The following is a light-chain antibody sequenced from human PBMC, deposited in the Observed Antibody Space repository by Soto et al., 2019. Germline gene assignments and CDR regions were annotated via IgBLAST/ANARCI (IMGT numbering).Light chain of an antibody. J-gene: IGLJ1*01. V-gene: IGLV1-47*01. Sequence: QSVLTQPPSASGTPGQTVSISCSGSSSNIGSNYVSWYQQLPGTAPKLLIYRNNQRPSGVPERFSGSKSGTSASLAISGLRSEDEADYYCAAWDDSVSGPNYVFGTGTKVPGL. CDR2: RNN. CDR3: AAWDDSVSGPNYV. CDR1: SSNIGSNY.